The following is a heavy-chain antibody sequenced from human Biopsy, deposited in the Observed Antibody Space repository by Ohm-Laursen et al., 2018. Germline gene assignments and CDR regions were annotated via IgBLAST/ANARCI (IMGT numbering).Heavy chain of an antibody. CDR1: GYTFISYS. J-gene: IGHJ4*02. V-gene: IGHV1-18*01. D-gene: IGHD3-16*02. Sequence: ASVTVSCKPSGYTFISYSINWARQAPGQGLGWMGWIRPLNGDTKYGQKFQDRVTMTTDTSTSTVYMELTSLRSDDTAVYYCARGEVTFGELIVSLDSWGQGTLVTVSS. CDR3: ARGEVTFGELIVSLDS. CDR2: IRPLNGDT.